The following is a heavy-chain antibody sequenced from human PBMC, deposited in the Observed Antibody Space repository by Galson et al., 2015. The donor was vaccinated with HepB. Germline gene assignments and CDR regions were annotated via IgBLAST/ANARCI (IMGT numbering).Heavy chain of an antibody. CDR3: ARLVCGTSSTDY. V-gene: IGHV3-49*03. CDR1: GFTFAGHT. J-gene: IGHJ4*02. CDR2: IRSKVDRRTT. Sequence: SLRLSCAASGFTFAGHTMRWFRQAPGKGLECVSFIRSKVDRRTTEYAASLKCSITISTDKSTSTAYLQWISLKASDTAMYYCARLVCGTSSTDYWGQGTLVTVSS. D-gene: IGHD2-2*01.